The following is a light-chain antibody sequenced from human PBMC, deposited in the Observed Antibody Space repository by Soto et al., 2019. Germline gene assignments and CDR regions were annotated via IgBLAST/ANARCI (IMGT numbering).Light chain of an antibody. CDR1: QSVLYSSNNKNY. CDR2: CAS. CDR3: QQYYSTPWT. J-gene: IGKJ1*01. V-gene: IGKV4-1*01. Sequence: DIVMTQSPDSLAVSLGERATINCKSSQSVLYSSNNKNYLAWYQQKPGQPPKLLIYCASTRESGVPDRVSGSGSGTDFTLTISSLQAEDVAVYYCQQYYSTPWTFGKGTKVEIK.